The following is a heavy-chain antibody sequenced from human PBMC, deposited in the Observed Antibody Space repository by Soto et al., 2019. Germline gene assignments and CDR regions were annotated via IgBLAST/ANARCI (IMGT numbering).Heavy chain of an antibody. J-gene: IGHJ4*02. D-gene: IGHD5-12*01. CDR1: GFTVSSNY. Sequence: EVQLVETGGGLIQPGGSLRLSCAASGFTVSSNYMSWVRQAPGKGLEWVSVIYSGGSTYYADSVEGRFTISRDNSKNTLYRQMNSLRAEDTAVYYCAREDGGDGYRAGYWGQGTLVTVSS. V-gene: IGHV3-53*02. CDR2: IYSGGST. CDR3: AREDGGDGYRAGY.